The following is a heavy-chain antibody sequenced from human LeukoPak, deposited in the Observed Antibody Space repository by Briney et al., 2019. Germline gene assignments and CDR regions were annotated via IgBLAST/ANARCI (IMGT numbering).Heavy chain of an antibody. V-gene: IGHV4-34*01. Sequence: SETLSLTCAVYGGSFSGYYWSWIRQPPGKGLEWIGEINHSGSTNYNPSLKSRVTISVDTSKNQFSLKLSSVTAADTAVCYCARDSDDSSGYYYSLGMDVWGQGTTVTVSS. CDR1: GGSFSGYY. J-gene: IGHJ6*02. D-gene: IGHD3-22*01. CDR3: ARDSDDSSGYYYSLGMDV. CDR2: INHSGST.